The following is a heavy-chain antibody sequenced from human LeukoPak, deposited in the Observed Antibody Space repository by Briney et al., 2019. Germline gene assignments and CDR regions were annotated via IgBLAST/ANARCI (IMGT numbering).Heavy chain of an antibody. Sequence: GGCLRLSCAASGFTFNSYTMNWVRQAPGKGLEWVSYIDLSGSTLYYVDSVKGRFTISRDNAKNSLYLQMNSLRAEDTAVYYCARGPPLFDPWGQRTLVAVSS. V-gene: IGHV3-48*04. J-gene: IGHJ5*02. CDR2: IDLSGSTL. CDR3: ARGPPLFDP. CDR1: GFTFNSYT.